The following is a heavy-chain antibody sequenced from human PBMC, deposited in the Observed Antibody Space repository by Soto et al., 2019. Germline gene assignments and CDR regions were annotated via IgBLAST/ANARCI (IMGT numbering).Heavy chain of an antibody. Sequence: QVQLQESGPGLVKPSETLSLTCTVSGGSISSYYWSWIRQPPGKGLEWIGYIYYSGSTNYNPSLKSRVTISVDKSKNQFSLKLSSVTAADTAVYYCARDPANYYYGMDVWGQGTTVTVSS. CDR3: ARDPANYYYGMDV. V-gene: IGHV4-59*01. CDR2: IYYSGST. J-gene: IGHJ6*02. CDR1: GGSISSYY.